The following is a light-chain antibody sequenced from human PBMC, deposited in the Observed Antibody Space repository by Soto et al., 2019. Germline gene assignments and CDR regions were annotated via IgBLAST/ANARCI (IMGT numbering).Light chain of an antibody. J-gene: IGLJ1*01. CDR2: DVN. CDR3: SPHAGSNNPFV. CDR1: SSDVGGYNF. Sequence: QSALTQPPSASGSPGQSVTISCTGTSSDVGGYNFVSWYQQHPGKAPKLMIYDVNKRPSGVPDRFSGSKSANTASLTVSGLQAEDEADYYCSPHAGSNNPFVFGTGTKLTVL. V-gene: IGLV2-8*01.